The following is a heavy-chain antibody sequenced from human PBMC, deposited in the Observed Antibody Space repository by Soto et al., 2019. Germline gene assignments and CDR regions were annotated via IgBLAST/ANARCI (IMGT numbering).Heavy chain of an antibody. Sequence: SETLSLTCTVSGVSVTNADYYWSWIRQPPGKGLEWIGYTSYTGSAFHNPSLRSRVSISVDTSENQFSLNLTSVTAADTAMYYCASHLSGYSPFDYWGQGALVTVSS. D-gene: IGHD3-3*01. CDR2: TSYTGSA. J-gene: IGHJ4*02. CDR3: ASHLSGYSPFDY. V-gene: IGHV4-30-4*08. CDR1: GVSVTNADYY.